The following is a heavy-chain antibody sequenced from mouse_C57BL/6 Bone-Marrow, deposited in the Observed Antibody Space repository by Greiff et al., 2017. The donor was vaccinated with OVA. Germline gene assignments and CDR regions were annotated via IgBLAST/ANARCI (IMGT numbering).Heavy chain of an antibody. Sequence: EVKLQESGGGLVKPGGSLKLSCEASGFTFSDYGMHWVSQAPEKGLEWVAYISSGGSTTYYAEKVKGRFTISRDNAKNTLFLQMTSLRSEDTAMYYCAREDWFAYWGQGTLVTVSA. V-gene: IGHV5-17*01. CDR3: AREDWFAY. J-gene: IGHJ3*01. CDR1: GFTFSDYG. CDR2: ISSGGSTT.